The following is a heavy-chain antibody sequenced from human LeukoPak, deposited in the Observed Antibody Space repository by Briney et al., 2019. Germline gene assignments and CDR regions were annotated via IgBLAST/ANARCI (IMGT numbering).Heavy chain of an antibody. CDR1: GFTFSSYG. V-gene: IGHV3-30*18. Sequence: GGSLRLSCAASGFTFSSYGMHWVRQAPGKGLEWVAVISYDGSNKYYAGSVKGRFTISRDNSKNTLYLQMNSLRAEDTAVYCCAKDRYSSSWYWFDPWGQGTLVTVSS. J-gene: IGHJ5*02. CDR2: ISYDGSNK. CDR3: AKDRYSSSWYWFDP. D-gene: IGHD6-13*01.